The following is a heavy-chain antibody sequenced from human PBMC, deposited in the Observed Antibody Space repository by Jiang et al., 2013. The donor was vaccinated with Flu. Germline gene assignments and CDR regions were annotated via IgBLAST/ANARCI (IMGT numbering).Heavy chain of an antibody. D-gene: IGHD3-3*01. CDR3: ARDSSWIYYDFWSGYYYFDY. J-gene: IGHJ4*02. V-gene: IGHV3-21*01. CDR2: ISSSSSYI. Sequence: VQLVESGGGLVKPGGSLRLSCAASGFTFSSYSMNWVRQAPGKGLEWVSSISSSSSYIYYADSVKGRFTISRDNAKNSLYLQMNSLRAEDTAVYYCARDSSWIYYDFWSGYYYFDYWGQGTLVTVSS. CDR1: GFTFSSYS.